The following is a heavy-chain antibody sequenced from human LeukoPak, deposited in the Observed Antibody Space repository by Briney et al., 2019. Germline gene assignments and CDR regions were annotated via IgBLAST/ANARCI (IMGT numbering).Heavy chain of an antibody. V-gene: IGHV4-39*07. CDR2: MYYSGST. CDR1: GGSISSYY. D-gene: IGHD6-19*01. J-gene: IGHJ4*02. Sequence: KPSETLSLTCTVPGGSISSYYWGWIRQPPGKGLEWIGSMYYSGSTYYNPSLKSRVTISINTSKNQFSLKLTSVTAADTAVYYCARAGGSGLIDYWGQGTLVTVSS. CDR3: ARAGGSGLIDY.